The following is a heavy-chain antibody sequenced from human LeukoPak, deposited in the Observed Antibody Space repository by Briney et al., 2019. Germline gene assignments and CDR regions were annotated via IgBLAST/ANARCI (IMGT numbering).Heavy chain of an antibody. J-gene: IGHJ4*02. CDR1: GGSFSGYY. V-gene: IGHV4-34*01. CDR3: ARGLWGSGWNYFDY. CDR2: INHSGST. Sequence: SETLSLTCAVYGGSFSGYYWSWIRQPPGKGLEWIGEINHSGSTNYNPSLKSRVTISVDTSKNQFSLKLSSVTAADTAVYYCARGLWGSGWNYFDYGGQGTLVTVSS. D-gene: IGHD6-19*01.